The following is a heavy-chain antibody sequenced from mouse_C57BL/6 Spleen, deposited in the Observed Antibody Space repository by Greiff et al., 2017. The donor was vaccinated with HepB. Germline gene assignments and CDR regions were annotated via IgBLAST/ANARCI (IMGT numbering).Heavy chain of an antibody. D-gene: IGHD2-5*01. Sequence: QVQLKQSGAELVKPGASVKLSCKASGYTFTEYTIHWVKQRSGQGLEWIGWVYPGSGSIKYNEKFKDKATLTADKSSSTVYMELSRLTSEDSAVYFCARHEGAYYSNYYAMDYWGQGTSVTVSS. CDR1: GYTFTEYT. V-gene: IGHV1-62-2*01. J-gene: IGHJ4*01. CDR3: ARHEGAYYSNYYAMDY. CDR2: VYPGSGSI.